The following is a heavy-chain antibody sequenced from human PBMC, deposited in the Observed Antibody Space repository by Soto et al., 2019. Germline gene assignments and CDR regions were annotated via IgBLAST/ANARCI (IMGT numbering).Heavy chain of an antibody. CDR1: GFTFSSYS. J-gene: IGHJ4*02. CDR3: ARDLELVGATRTMVYYFDY. CDR2: ISSSSSTI. V-gene: IGHV3-48*02. D-gene: IGHD1-26*01. Sequence: EVQLVESGGGLVQPGGSLRLSCAASGFTFSSYSMNWVRQAPGKGLEWVSYISSSSSTIYYADSVKGRFTISRDNAKNSLYLQMNSLRDEDTAVYYCARDLELVGATRTMVYYFDYWGQGTLVTVSS.